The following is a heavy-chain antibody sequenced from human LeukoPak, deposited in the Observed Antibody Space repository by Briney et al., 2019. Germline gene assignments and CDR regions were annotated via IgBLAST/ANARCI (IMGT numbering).Heavy chain of an antibody. V-gene: IGHV3-23*01. D-gene: IGHD3-9*01. J-gene: IGHJ4*02. Sequence: GGSLRLSCAASGLTFSSYAMSWVRQAPGKGLEWVSAISGSGGSTYYADSVKGRFTISRDNSKNTLYLQMNSLRAEDTAVYYCAKGGVLRYFDWFDTSLFDYWGQGTLVTVSS. CDR2: ISGSGGST. CDR3: AKGGVLRYFDWFDTSLFDY. CDR1: GLTFSSYA.